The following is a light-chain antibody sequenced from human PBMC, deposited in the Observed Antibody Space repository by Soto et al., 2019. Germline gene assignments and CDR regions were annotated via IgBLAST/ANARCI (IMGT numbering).Light chain of an antibody. CDR2: GNT. CDR1: SSNIGAGPD. Sequence: QSVLTQPPSISGAPGQRVTISCTGSSSNIGAGPDVHWYHQLPGTAPKLLIYGNTNRPSGVPDRFSGSKSGTSASLAIAGLQTEDEGDYYCQTYVSSLSGLYVFGTGTKVTVL. V-gene: IGLV1-40*01. CDR3: QTYVSSLSGLYV. J-gene: IGLJ1*01.